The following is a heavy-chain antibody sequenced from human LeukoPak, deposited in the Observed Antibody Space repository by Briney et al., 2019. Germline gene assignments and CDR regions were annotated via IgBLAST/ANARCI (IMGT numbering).Heavy chain of an antibody. CDR2: INPNSGGT. CDR1: GYTFTGYY. D-gene: IGHD6-6*01. V-gene: IGHV1-2*06. Sequence: ASVKVSCKASGYTFTGYYMHWVRQAPGQGLEWMGRINPNSGGTNYAQKFQGRVTMTRDTSISTAYMELSRLRSDDTAAYYCAREASIAARQPGYWGQGTLVTVSS. CDR3: AREASIAARQPGY. J-gene: IGHJ4*02.